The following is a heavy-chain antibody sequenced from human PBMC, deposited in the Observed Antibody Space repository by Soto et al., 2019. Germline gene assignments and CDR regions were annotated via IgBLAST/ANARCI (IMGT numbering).Heavy chain of an antibody. CDR1: GGSISSYY. J-gene: IGHJ4*02. CDR2: IYYSGST. Sequence: SETLSLTCTVSGGSISSYYWSWIRQPPGKGLQWIGYIYYSGSTNYNPSLKSRVTISVDTSKNQFSLKLSSVTAADTAVYYCASSTMVRGVMNFDYWGQGTLVTVSS. D-gene: IGHD3-10*01. CDR3: ASSTMVRGVMNFDY. V-gene: IGHV4-59*01.